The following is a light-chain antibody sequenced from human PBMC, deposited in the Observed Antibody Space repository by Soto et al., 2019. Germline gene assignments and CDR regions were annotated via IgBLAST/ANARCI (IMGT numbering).Light chain of an antibody. CDR1: QSVRSN. CDR2: DTF. CDR3: QQRSNLPIT. V-gene: IGKV3D-11*03. J-gene: IGKJ5*01. Sequence: IVITESSDTPVVAPGEKDTLSCRASQSVRSNLAWYQQKPGQAPRLLIYDTFNRATGIPARFSGSGSATDFTLTINNLQPEDFAVYYCQQRSNLPITFGQGTRLEIK.